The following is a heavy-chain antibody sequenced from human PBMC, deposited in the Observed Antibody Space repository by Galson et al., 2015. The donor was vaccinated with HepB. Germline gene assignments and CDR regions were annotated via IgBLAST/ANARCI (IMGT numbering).Heavy chain of an antibody. Sequence: ETLSLTCTVSGGSISTYYWSWLRQPPGKGPEWIGYIYYGGVTNYNPSLKSRVTISVDTSKNHFSLKLSSVTAADTAVYYCAREAGGSTWSNEYFQHWGQGTLVTVSS. CDR1: GGSISTYY. CDR3: AREAGGSTWSNEYFQH. CDR2: IYYGGVT. V-gene: IGHV4-59*01. J-gene: IGHJ1*01. D-gene: IGHD6-13*01.